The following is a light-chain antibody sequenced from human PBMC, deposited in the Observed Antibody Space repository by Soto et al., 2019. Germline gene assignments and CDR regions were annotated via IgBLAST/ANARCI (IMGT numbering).Light chain of an antibody. J-gene: IGKJ1*01. Sequence: EIVLTQSPGTLSLSPGERATLSCRASQSVRSSHLAWYQQKPGQAPRLLIYGASSRATGIPDRFSGSGSGTDFTLTINSLEPDDFAVYYCQQRDSWPITFGQGTNVDIK. CDR1: QSVRSSH. CDR2: GAS. V-gene: IGKV3D-20*02. CDR3: QQRDSWPIT.